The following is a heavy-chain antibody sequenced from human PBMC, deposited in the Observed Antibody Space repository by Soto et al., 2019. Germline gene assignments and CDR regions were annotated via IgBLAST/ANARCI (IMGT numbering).Heavy chain of an antibody. CDR1: GGTLNNYA. Sequence: QVQLVQSGAEVKKPGSSLKVSCTASGGTLNNYAISWLRQAPGQGLEWMGGIITAFGPAIYAQKFQGRVSITADESTQTANMALSSLRVEDTAVYYCAAGGSWARLDNWGQGTMVTVSS. CDR2: IITAFGPA. D-gene: IGHD6-13*01. V-gene: IGHV1-69*01. J-gene: IGHJ4*02. CDR3: AAGGSWARLDN.